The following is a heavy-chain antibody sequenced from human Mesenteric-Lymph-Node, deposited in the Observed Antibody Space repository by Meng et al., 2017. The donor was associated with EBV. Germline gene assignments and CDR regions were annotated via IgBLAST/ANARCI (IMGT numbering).Heavy chain of an antibody. CDR1: GGSFSAYY. J-gene: IGHJ4*02. D-gene: IGHD6-6*01. Sequence: VQLQQWGAGLLKPSETLSLNCAVYGGSFSAYYWPWIRQPPGKGLEWIGEINHSGSTIYNPSLKSRVTMSVDTSKNQFSLKLSSVTAADTAVYYCARGPYSSYDYWGQGTLVTVSS. CDR3: ARGPYSSYDY. CDR2: INHSGST. V-gene: IGHV4-34*01.